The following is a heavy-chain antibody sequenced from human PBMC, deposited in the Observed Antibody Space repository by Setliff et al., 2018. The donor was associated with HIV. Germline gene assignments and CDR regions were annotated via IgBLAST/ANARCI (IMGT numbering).Heavy chain of an antibody. CDR1: GFTFSSYA. Sequence: GGSLRLSCAASGFTFSSYAMSWDRQAPGKGLEWVSAISGSGGSTYYADSVKGRFTISRDNSKNTLYLQMNSLRAEDTAVYYCAKDYYDFVWGSSLAYWGQGTLVTVSS. V-gene: IGHV3-23*01. CDR3: AKDYYDFVWGSSLAY. CDR2: ISGSGGST. J-gene: IGHJ4*02. D-gene: IGHD3-16*01.